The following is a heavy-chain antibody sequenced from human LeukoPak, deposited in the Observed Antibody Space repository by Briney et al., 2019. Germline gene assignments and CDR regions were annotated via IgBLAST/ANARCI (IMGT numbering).Heavy chain of an antibody. J-gene: IGHJ6*03. CDR2: IYYSGST. Sequence: SETLSLICTVSGGSISSYYWSWIRQPPGKGLEWIGYIYYSGSTNYNPSLKSRVTISVDTSKNQFSLKLSSVTAADTAVYYCARGDTAMVPHYYYYYYMDIWGKGTTVTVSS. CDR1: GGSISSYY. D-gene: IGHD5-18*01. CDR3: ARGDTAMVPHYYYYYYMDI. V-gene: IGHV4-59*01.